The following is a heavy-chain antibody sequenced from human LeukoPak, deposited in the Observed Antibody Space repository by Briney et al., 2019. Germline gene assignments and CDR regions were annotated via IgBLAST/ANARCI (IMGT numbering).Heavy chain of an antibody. CDR1: GGSISSYY. CDR3: ASGGNGAYYFDY. D-gene: IGHD1-1*01. CDR2: IYYSGST. V-gene: IGHV4-59*01. Sequence: SETLSLTCTVPGGSISSYYWSWIRQPPGKGLEWIGYIYYSGSTNYNPSLKSRVTISVDTSKNQFSLKLSSVTAADTAVYYCASGGNGAYYFDYWGQGTLVTVSS. J-gene: IGHJ4*02.